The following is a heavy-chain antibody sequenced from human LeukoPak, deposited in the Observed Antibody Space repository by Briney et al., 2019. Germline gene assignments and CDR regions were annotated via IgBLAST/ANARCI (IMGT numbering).Heavy chain of an antibody. V-gene: IGHV4-4*09. CDR3: ARHARYSSSSPFDY. CDR2: IYTSGST. Sequence: PSETLSLTCTVSGGSISSYYWSWIRQPPGKGLEWIGYIYTSGSTNYNPSLKSRATISVDTSKNQFSLKLSSVTAADTAVYYCARHARYSSSSPFDYWGQGTLVTVSS. D-gene: IGHD6-6*01. CDR1: GGSISSYY. J-gene: IGHJ4*02.